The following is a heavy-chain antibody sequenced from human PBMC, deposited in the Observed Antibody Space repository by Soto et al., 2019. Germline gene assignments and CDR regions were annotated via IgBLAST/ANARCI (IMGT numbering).Heavy chain of an antibody. V-gene: IGHV3-33*08. CDR1: GFTFSSYG. D-gene: IGHD3-10*01. CDR2: IWNDGSSK. CDR3: ATLVDRGLKDY. Sequence: GGSLRLSCAASGFTFSSYGMHWVRQAPGKGLEWVAVIWNDGSSKYYADSVKGRFTISRDNSKNTLYLQMNNLRAEDTAVYYCATLVDRGLKDYWGLGTLVTVSS. J-gene: IGHJ4*02.